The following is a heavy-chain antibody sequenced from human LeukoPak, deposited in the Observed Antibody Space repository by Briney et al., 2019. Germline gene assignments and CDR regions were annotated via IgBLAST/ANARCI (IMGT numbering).Heavy chain of an antibody. J-gene: IGHJ6*02. D-gene: IGHD1-1*01. CDR2: IYPGDSDT. V-gene: IGHV5-51*01. CDR1: GYSFSSYW. CDR3: ARHVRPQLRYYYYYAVDV. Sequence: GESLNISGKGSGYSFSSYWIGGVRQMPGKGLEWMGIIYPGDSDTRYSPSFQGQVTISADKSISTAYLQWSSLKASDNAMYHCARHVRPQLRYYYYYAVDVWGQGTTVTVSS.